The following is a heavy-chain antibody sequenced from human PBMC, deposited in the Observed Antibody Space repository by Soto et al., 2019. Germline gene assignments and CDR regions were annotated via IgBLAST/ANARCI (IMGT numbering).Heavy chain of an antibody. J-gene: IGHJ6*02. CDR3: VKDGSSGWPYYYGMDV. Sequence: QVQLVESGGGVVQPGRSLRLSCAASGFTFSSYGMHWVRQAPGKGLEWVAVISYDGSNKYYAGSLKGRFTVSRDNSKNTLYLQMSSLRAEDTAVYYCVKDGSSGWPYYYGMDVWGQGTTVTVSS. CDR2: ISYDGSNK. D-gene: IGHD6-19*01. CDR1: GFTFSSYG. V-gene: IGHV3-30*18.